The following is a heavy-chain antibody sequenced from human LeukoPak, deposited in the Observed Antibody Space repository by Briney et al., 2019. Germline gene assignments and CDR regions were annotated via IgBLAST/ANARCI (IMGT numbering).Heavy chain of an antibody. V-gene: IGHV4-34*01. CDR3: ARERAGGSYHFPPDY. J-gene: IGHJ4*02. CDR1: GGSFSGYY. D-gene: IGHD6-19*01. Sequence: SESLSLTCAVYGGSFSGYYWSWIRQPPGKGLEWIGEINHSGSTNYNPSLKSRVTISVDTSKNQFSLKLSSVTAADTAVYYCARERAGGSYHFPPDYWGQGTLVTVSS. CDR2: INHSGST.